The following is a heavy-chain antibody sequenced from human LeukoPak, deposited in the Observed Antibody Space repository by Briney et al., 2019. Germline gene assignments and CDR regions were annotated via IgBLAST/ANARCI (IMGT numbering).Heavy chain of an antibody. CDR1: GGSNSSGGYY. Sequence: TSETLSLTCTVSGGSNSSGGYYRSWIRQPPGKGLEWIGYIYHSGSTYYNPSLKSRVTISVDRSKNQFSLKLSSVTAADTAVYYCARYCSSTSCYRYYMDVWGKGTTVTVSS. CDR2: IYHSGST. V-gene: IGHV4-30-2*01. J-gene: IGHJ6*03. D-gene: IGHD2-2*01. CDR3: ARYCSSTSCYRYYMDV.